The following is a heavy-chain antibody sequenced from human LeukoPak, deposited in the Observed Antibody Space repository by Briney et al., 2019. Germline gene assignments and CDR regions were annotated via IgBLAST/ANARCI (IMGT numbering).Heavy chain of an antibody. CDR3: AKKKQQPRINWSFDL. V-gene: IGHV3-23*01. CDR2: ISGSGGST. D-gene: IGHD6-13*01. Sequence: GGSLRLSCAASGFTFSNYTMSWVRQAPGKGLEWVSAISGSGGSTYYADSVKGRFTISRDNSKNTLYLQMNSLRAEDTAVYYCAKKKQQPRINWSFDLWGRGTLVTVSS. CDR1: GFTFSNYT. J-gene: IGHJ2*01.